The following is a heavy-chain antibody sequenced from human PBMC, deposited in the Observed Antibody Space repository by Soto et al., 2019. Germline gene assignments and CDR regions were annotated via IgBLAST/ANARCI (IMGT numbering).Heavy chain of an antibody. CDR2: ISSNGGST. J-gene: IGHJ2*01. V-gene: IGHV3-64D*06. Sequence: PGGSLRLSCSASGFTFSSHAMHWVRQAPGQGLEYVSAISSNGGSTYYADSVKGRFTISRDNSKNTLYLQMSSLRAEDTAVYYCVKDKPYCTNGVCPIYWYFDLWGRGTLVTVSS. CDR1: GFTFSSHA. CDR3: VKDKPYCTNGVCPIYWYFDL. D-gene: IGHD2-8*01.